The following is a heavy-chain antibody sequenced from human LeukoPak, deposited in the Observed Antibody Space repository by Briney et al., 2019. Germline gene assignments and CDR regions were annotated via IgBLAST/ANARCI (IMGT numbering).Heavy chain of an antibody. CDR1: GGSISSGDYY. CDR3: ARVAGGSGWYFDL. Sequence: PSQSLSLTCTVSGGSISSGDYYWSWIRQPPGKGLEWIGYIYYSGGTNYNPSLKSRVTISVDTSKNQFSLKLSSVTAADTAVYYCARVAGGSGWYFDLWGRGTLVTVSS. J-gene: IGHJ2*01. D-gene: IGHD6-19*01. CDR2: IYYSGGT. V-gene: IGHV4-61*08.